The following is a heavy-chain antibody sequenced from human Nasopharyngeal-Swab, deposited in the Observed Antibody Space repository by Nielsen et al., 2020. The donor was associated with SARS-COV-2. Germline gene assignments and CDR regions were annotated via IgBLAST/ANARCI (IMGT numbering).Heavy chain of an antibody. V-gene: IGHV1-69*13. D-gene: IGHD3-3*01. Sequence: SVKVSCKVSGGTFKNYAISWVRRAPGQGLEWMGGINPNFGTTNYAHKFQDRARIIADQSTRTAYMELSSLRSDDTAVYYCARDTIFGLALYYYYGLGVWGQGTTVTVSS. CDR1: GGTFKNYA. CDR2: INPNFGTT. CDR3: ARDTIFGLALYYYYGLGV. J-gene: IGHJ6*02.